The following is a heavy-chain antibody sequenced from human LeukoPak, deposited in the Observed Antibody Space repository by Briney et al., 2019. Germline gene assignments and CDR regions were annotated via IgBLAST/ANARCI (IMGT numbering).Heavy chain of an antibody. CDR1: GGSFSGYY. Sequence: SETLSLTCAVYGGSFSGYYWSWIRQPPGKGLEWIGEINHSGSTNYNPSLKSRVTISVDTSKNQFSLKLSSVTAAGTAVYYCARGLAVTTLRKGSPFDYWGQGTLVTVSS. J-gene: IGHJ4*02. CDR3: ARGLAVTTLRKGSPFDY. D-gene: IGHD4-17*01. CDR2: INHSGST. V-gene: IGHV4-34*01.